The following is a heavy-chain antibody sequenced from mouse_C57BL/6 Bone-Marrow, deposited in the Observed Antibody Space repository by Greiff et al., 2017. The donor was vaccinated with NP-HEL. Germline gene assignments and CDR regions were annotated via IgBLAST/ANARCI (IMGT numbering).Heavy chain of an antibody. CDR1: GYTFTSYW. CDR2: IDPNSGGT. J-gene: IGHJ3*01. CDR3: AIMGYSNYEAWFAY. D-gene: IGHD2-5*01. V-gene: IGHV1-72*01. Sequence: QVQLKQPGAELVKPGASVKLSCKASGYTFTSYWMHWVKQRPGRGLEWIGRIDPNSGGTKYNEKFKSKATLTVDKPSSTAYMQLSSLTSEDSSVYYCAIMGYSNYEAWFAYWGQGTLVTVSA.